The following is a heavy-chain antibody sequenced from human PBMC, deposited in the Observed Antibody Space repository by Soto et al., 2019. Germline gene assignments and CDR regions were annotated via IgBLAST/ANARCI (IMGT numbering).Heavy chain of an antibody. V-gene: IGHV3-30*18. Sequence: WGALSLDCAACVFPCSSSGMHWVRPAPGKGLEWVAVISYDGSKKDYADSVKGRFTISRDTSKNTLYLQMNSLRAEDTAVYYCAKDYCSSTSCYWGYYWGQGTLVTVSS. CDR2: ISYDGSKK. CDR1: VFPCSSSG. D-gene: IGHD2-2*01. CDR3: AKDYCSSTSCYWGYY. J-gene: IGHJ4*02.